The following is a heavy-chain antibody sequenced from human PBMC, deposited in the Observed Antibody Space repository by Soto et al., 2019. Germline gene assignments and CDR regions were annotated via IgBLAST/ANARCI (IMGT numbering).Heavy chain of an antibody. CDR1: EATFRSST. CDR2: INPSGSSA. J-gene: IGHJ1*01. CDR3: TRCRRDGPADYFEY. V-gene: IGHV1-46*01. Sequence: VNVSFKAAEATFRSSTISCVRQAPGQGLEWMGIINPSGSSATYAQKFQGRVTMTRDTSTSTVYMELSSLRFEDTAVYYCTRCRRDGPADYFEYWGKGTLVTVS.